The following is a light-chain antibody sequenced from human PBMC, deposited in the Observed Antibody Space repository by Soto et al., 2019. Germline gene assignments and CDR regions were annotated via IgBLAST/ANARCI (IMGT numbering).Light chain of an antibody. J-gene: IGKJ1*01. V-gene: IGKV1-5*03. CDR3: QQYHTYWT. CDR2: KAS. Sequence: DIQMTQSPSTLSAFVGDRVTITCRASQSISHWLAWFQQKPGKAPKLIIYKASNLKTGVPSRFSGGGSGTEFTLTISSAQPDDFATYYCQQYHTYWTFGQGTKVEIK. CDR1: QSISHW.